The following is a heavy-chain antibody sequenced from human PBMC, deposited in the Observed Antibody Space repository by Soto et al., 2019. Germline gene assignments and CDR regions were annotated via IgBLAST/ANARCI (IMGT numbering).Heavy chain of an antibody. V-gene: IGHV3-48*03. CDR1: GFTFSSYE. D-gene: IGHD1-26*01. CDR2: ISSSGSTI. J-gene: IGHJ6*02. CDR3: ARDLMRGVYSGSYYGYYYYGMDV. Sequence: GGSLRLSCAASGFTFSSYEMNWVRQAPGKGLEWVSYISSSGSTIYYADSVKGRFTISRDNAKNSLYLQMNSLRAEDTAVYYCARDLMRGVYSGSYYGYYYYGMDVWGQGTTVTVSS.